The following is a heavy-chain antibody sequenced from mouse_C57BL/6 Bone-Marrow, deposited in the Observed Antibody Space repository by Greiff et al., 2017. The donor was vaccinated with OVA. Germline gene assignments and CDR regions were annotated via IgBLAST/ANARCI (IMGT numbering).Heavy chain of an antibody. CDR2: IYPRSGNT. V-gene: IGHV1-81*01. D-gene: IGHD2-1*01. CDR1: GYTFTSYG. J-gene: IGHJ2*01. CDR3: ARNVVNYDFDY. Sequence: QVQLMESGAELARPGASVKLSCKASGYTFTSYGISWVKQRTGQGLEWIGEIYPRSGNTYYNEKFKGKATLTADKSSSTAYMELRSLSSEDSAVYFCARNVVNYDFDYWGQGTTLTVSS.